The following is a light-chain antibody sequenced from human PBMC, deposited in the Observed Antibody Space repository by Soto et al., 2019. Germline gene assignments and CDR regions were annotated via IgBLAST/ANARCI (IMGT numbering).Light chain of an antibody. J-gene: IGLJ2*01. Sequence: QSVLTQPPSVSGSPGHSVTISCIRTSSDIGTFNYVSWHQQRPGKAPRLIIYDVFQRPSGVPDRFSASKSGITASLTISGLQAEDEADYYCCSYAAGDSFKFGGGTKVTVL. CDR1: SSDIGTFNY. V-gene: IGLV2-11*01. CDR3: CSYAAGDSFK. CDR2: DVF.